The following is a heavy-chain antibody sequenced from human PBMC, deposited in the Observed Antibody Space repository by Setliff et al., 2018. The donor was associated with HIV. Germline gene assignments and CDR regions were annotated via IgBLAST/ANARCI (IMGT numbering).Heavy chain of an antibody. J-gene: IGHJ4*02. D-gene: IGHD2-2*01. CDR1: GYTFTDYY. Sequence: ASVKVSCKTSGYTFTDYYIHWVRQAPEQGLEWMGGIIPILGIANYAQKFQGRVTITADKSTSTAYMELSSLRSEDTAVYYCARVPNCSSTSCYLYFDYWGQGTLVTVSS. CDR3: ARVPNCSSTSCYLYFDY. CDR2: IIPILGIA. V-gene: IGHV1-69*10.